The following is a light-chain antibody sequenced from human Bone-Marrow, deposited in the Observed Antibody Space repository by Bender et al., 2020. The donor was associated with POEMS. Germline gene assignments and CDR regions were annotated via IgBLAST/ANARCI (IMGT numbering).Light chain of an antibody. Sequence: QSALTQPASVSGSPGQSITISCTGTSSDIGSYNLVSWYQQHSGKAPKLIIYEGSKRPSGGSNRFSGSKSGKTASLIISGLQGEDEADYYCCSYVDSSWVFGGGTKVPVL. J-gene: IGLJ3*02. V-gene: IGLV2-23*01. CDR2: EGS. CDR1: SSDIGSYNL. CDR3: CSYVDSSWV.